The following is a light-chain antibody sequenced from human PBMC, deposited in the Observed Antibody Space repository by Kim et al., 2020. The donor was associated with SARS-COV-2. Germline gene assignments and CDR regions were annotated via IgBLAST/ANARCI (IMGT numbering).Light chain of an antibody. J-gene: IGLJ2*01. Sequence: SSELTQDPAVSVALGQTVRITCQGDSLRSYYASWYQQKPGQAPVVVIYGKNNRPSGIPDRFSGSTSGNADSLTITGAQAEDEADYYCNSRDSSTNHLIFGGGTKVTVL. CDR2: GKN. CDR3: NSRDSSTNHLI. CDR1: SLRSYY. V-gene: IGLV3-19*01.